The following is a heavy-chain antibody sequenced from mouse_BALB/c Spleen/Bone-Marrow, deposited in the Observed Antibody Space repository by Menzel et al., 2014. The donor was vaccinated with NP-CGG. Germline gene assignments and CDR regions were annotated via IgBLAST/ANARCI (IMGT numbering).Heavy chain of an antibody. Sequence: VQLKDSGPELVKPGASVKMSCKASGYTFTSYIMHWVKQKPGQGLEWIGYINPYNDGTKYNEKFKGKATLTSDKSSSIAYMELSSLTSEDSAVYYCARRWLPYAMDYWGQGTSVTVSS. J-gene: IGHJ4*01. D-gene: IGHD2-3*01. CDR3: ARRWLPYAMDY. V-gene: IGHV1-14*01. CDR1: GYTFTSYI. CDR2: INPYNDGT.